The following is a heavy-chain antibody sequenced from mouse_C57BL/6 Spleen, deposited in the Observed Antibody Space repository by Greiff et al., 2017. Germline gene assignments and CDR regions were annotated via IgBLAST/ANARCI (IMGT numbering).Heavy chain of an antibody. Sequence: DVQLQESGPELVKPGASVKIPCKASGYTFTDYNMDWVKQSHGKSLEWIGDINPNNGGTIYNQKFKGKATLTVDKSSSTAYMELRSLTSEDTAVYYCARGRPYYSNYYAMDYWGQGTSVTVSS. D-gene: IGHD2-5*01. V-gene: IGHV1-18*01. CDR3: ARGRPYYSNYYAMDY. J-gene: IGHJ4*01. CDR1: GYTFTDYN. CDR2: INPNNGGT.